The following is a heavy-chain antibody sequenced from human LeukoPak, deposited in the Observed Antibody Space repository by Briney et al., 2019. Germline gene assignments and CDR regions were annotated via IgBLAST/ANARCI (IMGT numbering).Heavy chain of an antibody. CDR3: ARDYCSSTSCYFGWFDP. Sequence: GASVKVSCKASGYTFTSYVISWVRQAPGQGLEWMGWISAYNGNTNYAQKLLGRVTMTTDTSTSTVSMELRSLRSDDTGVYYCARDYCSSTSCYFGWFDPWGQGTLVTVSS. CDR1: GYTFTSYV. J-gene: IGHJ5*02. CDR2: ISAYNGNT. V-gene: IGHV1-18*01. D-gene: IGHD2-2*01.